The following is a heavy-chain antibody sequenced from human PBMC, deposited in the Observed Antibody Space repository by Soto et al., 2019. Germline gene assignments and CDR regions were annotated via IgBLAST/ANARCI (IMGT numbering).Heavy chain of an antibody. D-gene: IGHD6-19*01. CDR3: ARDEAVAGPERDYYYYYGMDV. V-gene: IGHV3-74*01. Sequence: EVQLVESGGGLVQPGGSLRLSCAASGFTFSSYWMHWVRQAPGKGLVWVSRINSDGSSTSYADSVKGRFTISRDNAQNTLYLQMNSLRAEDTAVYYCARDEAVAGPERDYYYYYGMDVWGQGTTVTVSS. J-gene: IGHJ6*02. CDR2: INSDGSST. CDR1: GFTFSSYW.